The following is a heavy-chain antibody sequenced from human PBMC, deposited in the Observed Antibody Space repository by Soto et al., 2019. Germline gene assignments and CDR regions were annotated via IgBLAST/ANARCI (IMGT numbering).Heavy chain of an antibody. CDR2: ISAYNGNT. J-gene: IGHJ3*02. Sequence: ASVKVSCKASGYTFTSYGISWVRQAPGQGLEWMGWISAYNGNTNYAQKLQGRVTMTTDTSTSTAYMELRSLRSDDTAVYYCARERVEGIAVASFSDDAFDIWGQGTMVTVSS. CDR3: ARERVEGIAVASFSDDAFDI. D-gene: IGHD6-19*01. V-gene: IGHV1-18*01. CDR1: GYTFTSYG.